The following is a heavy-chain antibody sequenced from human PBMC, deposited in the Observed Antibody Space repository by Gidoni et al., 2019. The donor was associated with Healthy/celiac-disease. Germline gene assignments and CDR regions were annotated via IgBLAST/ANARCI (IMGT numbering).Heavy chain of an antibody. J-gene: IGHJ4*02. CDR1: GGSISSSSYY. CDR3: ARIVVVIISPDY. Sequence: QLQLQESGPGLVKPSETLSLTCTVSGGSISSSSYYWGWIRQPPGKGLERIGSIYYSGSTYYNPSLKSRVTISVDTSKNQFSLKLSSVTAADTAVYYCARIVVVIISPDYWGQGTLVTVSS. CDR2: IYYSGST. D-gene: IGHD3-22*01. V-gene: IGHV4-39*01.